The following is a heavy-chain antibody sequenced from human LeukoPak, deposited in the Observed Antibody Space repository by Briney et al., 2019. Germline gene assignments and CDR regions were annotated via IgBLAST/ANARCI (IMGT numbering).Heavy chain of an antibody. V-gene: IGHV3-30-3*01. D-gene: IGHD6-19*01. CDR2: ISYDGSNK. CDR1: GFTFSSYA. Sequence: PGGSLRLSCAASGFTFSSYAKHWVRQAPGEGLEWMAVISYDGSNKYYADSVKGRFTISRDNAKNSLYLQMNSLRAEDTAVYYCAKADSSGWSLRDNYYHYYGMDLWGQGSTVTVSS. J-gene: IGHJ6*02. CDR3: AKADSSGWSLRDNYYHYYGMDL.